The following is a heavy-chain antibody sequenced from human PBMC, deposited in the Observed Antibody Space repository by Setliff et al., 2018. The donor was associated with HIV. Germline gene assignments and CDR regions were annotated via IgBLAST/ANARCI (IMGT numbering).Heavy chain of an antibody. CDR2: IIPASGST. CDR1: GYTFTGYY. Sequence: SVKVSCKASGYTFTGYYLHWVRQAPGQGLDWMGGIIPASGSTNYAQKFQGRVTITADKSTSTAYMELSSLRSEDTAVYYCAMDGYNLHYYYYMDVWGKGTTVTVSS. V-gene: IGHV1-69*06. D-gene: IGHD5-12*01. J-gene: IGHJ6*03. CDR3: AMDGYNLHYYYYMDV.